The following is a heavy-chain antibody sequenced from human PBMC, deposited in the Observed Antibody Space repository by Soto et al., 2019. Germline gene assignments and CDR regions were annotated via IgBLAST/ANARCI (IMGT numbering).Heavy chain of an antibody. D-gene: IGHD3-10*01. CDR1: GGSFSGYY. Sequence: TLSLTCAVYGGSFSGYYWSWIRQPPGKGLEWIGEINHSGSTNYNPSLKSRVTISVDTSKNQFSLKLSSVTAADTAVYYCARDPIWFGELFHYYYGMDVWGQGTTVTAP. CDR2: INHSGST. J-gene: IGHJ6*02. CDR3: ARDPIWFGELFHYYYGMDV. V-gene: IGHV4-34*01.